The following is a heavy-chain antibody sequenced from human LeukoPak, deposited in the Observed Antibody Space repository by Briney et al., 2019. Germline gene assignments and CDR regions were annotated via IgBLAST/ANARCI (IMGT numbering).Heavy chain of an antibody. J-gene: IGHJ4*02. CDR3: ARLGYSSGWYYFDY. Sequence: ASVKASCKASGYTFTGYYMHWVRQAPGQGLEWMGRINPNSGGTNYAQKFQGRVTMTRDTSISTAYMELSRLRSDDTAVYYCARLGYSSGWYYFDYWGQGTLVTVSS. D-gene: IGHD6-19*01. CDR2: INPNSGGT. V-gene: IGHV1-2*06. CDR1: GYTFTGYY.